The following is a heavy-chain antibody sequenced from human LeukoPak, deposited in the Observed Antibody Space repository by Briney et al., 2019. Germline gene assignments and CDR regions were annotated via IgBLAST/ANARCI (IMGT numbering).Heavy chain of an antibody. CDR2: ISWNSGSI. J-gene: IGHJ3*02. CDR1: GFTFDDYA. Sequence: GGSLRLSCAASGFTFDDYAMHWVRQAPGKGLEWVSGISWNSGSIGYADSVKGRFTISRDNAKNSLYLQMNSLRAEDTALYYCAKGARSYYIDAFDIWGQGTMVTVSS. CDR3: AKGARSYYIDAFDI. D-gene: IGHD3-10*01. V-gene: IGHV3-9*01.